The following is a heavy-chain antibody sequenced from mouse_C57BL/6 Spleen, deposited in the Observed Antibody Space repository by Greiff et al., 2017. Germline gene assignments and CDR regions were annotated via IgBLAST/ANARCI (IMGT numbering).Heavy chain of an antibody. CDR1: GFTFSSYA. CDR2: ISSGGDYI. D-gene: IGHD2-3*01. CDR3: TIESLYDF. Sequence: EVKLMESGEGLVKPGGSLKLSCAASGFTFSSYAMSWVRQTPEKRLEWVAYISSGGDYIYYADTVKGRFTISRDHARNTLYLEMSSLKSDDTAMYYCTIESLYDFWGQGTTLTVSS. J-gene: IGHJ2*01. V-gene: IGHV5-9-1*02.